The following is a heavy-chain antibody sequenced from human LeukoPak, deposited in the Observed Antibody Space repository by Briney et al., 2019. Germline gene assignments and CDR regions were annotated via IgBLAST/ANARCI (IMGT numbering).Heavy chain of an antibody. CDR1: GGSFSGYY. CDR3: ARSKKGVGHWFDP. V-gene: IGHV4-34*01. Sequence: SETLSLTCAVYGGSFSGYYWSWIRQPPGKGLEWIGEINHSGSTNYNPSLKSRVTISVDTSKNQFSLKLSSVTAADTAVYYCARSKKGVGHWFDPWGQGTLVTVSS. CDR2: INHSGST. J-gene: IGHJ5*02. D-gene: IGHD3-10*01.